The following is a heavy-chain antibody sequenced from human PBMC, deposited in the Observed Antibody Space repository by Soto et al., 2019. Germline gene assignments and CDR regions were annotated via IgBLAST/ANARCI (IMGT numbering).Heavy chain of an antibody. CDR2: IWYDGSNK. CDR1: GFTFSSYG. Sequence: QVQLVESGGGVVQPGRSLRLSCAASGFTFSSYGMHWVRQAPGKGLEWVAVIWYDGSNKYYADSVKGRFTISRDNSKNXXYLQMNSLRAEDTAVYYCARDLGDSSGYLEYYFDYWGQGTLVTVSS. D-gene: IGHD3-22*01. CDR3: ARDLGDSSGYLEYYFDY. V-gene: IGHV3-33*01. J-gene: IGHJ4*02.